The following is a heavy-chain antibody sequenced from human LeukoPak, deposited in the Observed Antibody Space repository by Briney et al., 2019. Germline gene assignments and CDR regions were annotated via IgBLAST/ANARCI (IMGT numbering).Heavy chain of an antibody. Sequence: SETLSLTCTVSGGSISSSSYYWGWIRQPPGKGLEWIGSIYYSGSTYYNPSLKSRVTISVDTSKNQFSLKVSSVTAADTAVYYCARCPVDGSDSSGRRWFDPWGQGTLVTVSS. CDR1: GGSISSSSYY. J-gene: IGHJ5*02. CDR2: IYYSGST. D-gene: IGHD3-22*01. CDR3: ARCPVDGSDSSGRRWFDP. V-gene: IGHV4-39*07.